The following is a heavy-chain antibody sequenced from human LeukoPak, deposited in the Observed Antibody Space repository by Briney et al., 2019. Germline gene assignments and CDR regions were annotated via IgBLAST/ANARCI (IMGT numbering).Heavy chain of an antibody. CDR1: GYTFTSCY. D-gene: IGHD2/OR15-2a*01. CDR3: ARESTWNDY. CDR2: INPSGGST. J-gene: IGHJ4*02. V-gene: IGHV1-46*01. Sequence: ASVKVSCKASGYTFTSCYIHWVRQAPGQGLEWVGLINPSGGSTSYAQKFQGRVTMTRDTSTSTVYMELSSLRSEDTALYYCARESTWNDYWGQGTLVTVSS.